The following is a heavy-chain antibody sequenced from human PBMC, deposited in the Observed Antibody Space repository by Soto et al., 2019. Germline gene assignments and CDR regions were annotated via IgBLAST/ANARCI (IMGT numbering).Heavy chain of an antibody. Sequence: SVKVSCKSSGGTFSSYAISCVRQAPGQGLEWMGGIIPIFGTANYAQKFQGRVTITADESTSTAYMELSSLRSEDTAVYYCARERYSGYGYYYYGMDVWGQGTTVTVSS. V-gene: IGHV1-69*13. CDR2: IIPIFGTA. D-gene: IGHD5-12*01. CDR3: ARERYSGYGYYYYGMDV. J-gene: IGHJ6*02. CDR1: GGTFSSYA.